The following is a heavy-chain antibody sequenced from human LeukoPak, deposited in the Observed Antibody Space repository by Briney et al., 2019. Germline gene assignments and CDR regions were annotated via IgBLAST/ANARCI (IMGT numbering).Heavy chain of an antibody. V-gene: IGHV4-4*02. Sequence: PSETLSLTCAVSGGSISSSNWWSWVRQPPGKGLEWIGEINHSGSTNYNPSLKSRVTISVDTSKNQFSLKLSSVTAADTAVYYCARWELQNFDYWGQGTLVTVSS. CDR2: INHSGST. CDR1: GGSISSSNW. CDR3: ARWELQNFDY. J-gene: IGHJ4*02. D-gene: IGHD1-26*01.